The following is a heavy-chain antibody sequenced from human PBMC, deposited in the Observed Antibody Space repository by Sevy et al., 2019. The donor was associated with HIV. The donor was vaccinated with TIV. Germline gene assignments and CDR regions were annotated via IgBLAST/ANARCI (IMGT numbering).Heavy chain of an antibody. Sequence: ASVKVSCKASGGTFSSYAISWVRQAPGQGLEWMGGIIPIFGTVNYAQKFQGRVTITADESTSTAYMELGSLGSEDTAGFYCARAPLDRFTLVQGVVSHYYYSMDVWGQGTTVTVSS. CDR1: GGTFSSYA. CDR3: ARAPLDRFTLVQGVVSHYYYSMDV. D-gene: IGHD3-10*01. CDR2: IIPIFGTV. V-gene: IGHV1-69*13. J-gene: IGHJ6*02.